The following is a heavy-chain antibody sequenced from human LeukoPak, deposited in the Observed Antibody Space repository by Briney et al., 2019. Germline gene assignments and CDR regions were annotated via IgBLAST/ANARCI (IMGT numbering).Heavy chain of an antibody. CDR2: ISSSSSYI. CDR3: ARDRGSSWSPYYYYGMDV. D-gene: IGHD6-13*01. CDR1: GFTFSSYS. Sequence: PGGSLRLSCAASGFTFSSYSMNWVRQAPGKGLEWVSSISSSSSYIYYADSVKGRFTISRDNAKNSLYLQMNSLRAEDTAVYYCARDRGSSWSPYYYYGMDVWGQGTTVTVSS. V-gene: IGHV3-21*01. J-gene: IGHJ6*02.